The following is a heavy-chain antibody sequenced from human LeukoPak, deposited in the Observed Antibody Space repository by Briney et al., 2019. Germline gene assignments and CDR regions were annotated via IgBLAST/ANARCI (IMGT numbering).Heavy chain of an antibody. CDR3: ARRGQLERRYYDY. D-gene: IGHD1-1*01. CDR2: IYPGDSDT. V-gene: IGHV5-51*01. CDR1: GYSFTTYW. J-gene: IGHJ4*02. Sequence: GEPLKISCQGSGYSFTTYWIGWVRQMPGKGLEWMGMIYPGDSDTRYSPSFQGQVTISADKSITTAYLQWSSLKASDTAIYYCARRGQLERRYYDYWGQGTLVTVSS.